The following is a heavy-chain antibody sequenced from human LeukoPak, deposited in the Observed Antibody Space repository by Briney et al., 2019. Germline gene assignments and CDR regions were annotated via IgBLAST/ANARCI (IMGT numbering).Heavy chain of an antibody. V-gene: IGHV4-59*08. Sequence: SETLSLTCTVSGGPISSYYWSWIRQPPGKGLEWIGYIYYSGSTNYNPSLKSRVTISVDTSKNQFSLKLSSVTAADTAVYYCARRYCSSTRCPPFDYWGQGTQVTVSS. CDR3: ARRYCSSTRCPPFDY. J-gene: IGHJ4*02. D-gene: IGHD2-2*01. CDR1: GGPISSYY. CDR2: IYYSGST.